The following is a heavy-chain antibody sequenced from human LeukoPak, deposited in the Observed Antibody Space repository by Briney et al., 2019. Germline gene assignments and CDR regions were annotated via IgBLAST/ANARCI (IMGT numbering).Heavy chain of an antibody. CDR2: IYYSGST. CDR1: GGSISSYY. CDR3: ARDTRIEWLRFLDY. V-gene: IGHV4-59*12. J-gene: IGHJ4*02. Sequence: SETLSLTCTVSGGSISSYYWSWIRQPPGKGLEWIGYIYYSGSTNYNPSLKSRVTISVDTSKNQFSLKVNSVTAADTAIYYCARDTRIEWLRFLDYWGQGILVTVSS. D-gene: IGHD5-12*01.